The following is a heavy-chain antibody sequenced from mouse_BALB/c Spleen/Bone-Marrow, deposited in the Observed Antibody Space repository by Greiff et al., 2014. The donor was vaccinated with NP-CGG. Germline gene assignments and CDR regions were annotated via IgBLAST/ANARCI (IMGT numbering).Heavy chain of an antibody. CDR2: IYPYNGGT. Sequence: EVQLQQSGPELVKPGASVKISCKASGYTFTDYNMHWVKQSHGQSLEWMGFIYPYNGGTGYNQEFKSKATLTVDKSSSTAYMELRILTSEDSAVYYCARIYDGYFLFDYWGQGTTLTVSS. D-gene: IGHD2-3*01. CDR1: GYTFTDYN. J-gene: IGHJ2*01. V-gene: IGHV1S29*02. CDR3: ARIYDGYFLFDY.